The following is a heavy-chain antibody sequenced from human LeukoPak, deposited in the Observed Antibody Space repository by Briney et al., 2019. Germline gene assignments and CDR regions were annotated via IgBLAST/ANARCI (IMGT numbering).Heavy chain of an antibody. D-gene: IGHD3-22*01. CDR1: GYTFTSYG. Sequence: ASVKVSCKASGYTFTSYGISWVRQAPGQGLEWMGWNSAYNGNTNYAQKLQGRVTMTTDTSRSTAYMELRSLRSDDTAVYYCARPPLNYYDSSGYFDYWGKGTLVTVSS. CDR2: NSAYNGNT. J-gene: IGHJ4*02. V-gene: IGHV1-18*01. CDR3: ARPPLNYYDSSGYFDY.